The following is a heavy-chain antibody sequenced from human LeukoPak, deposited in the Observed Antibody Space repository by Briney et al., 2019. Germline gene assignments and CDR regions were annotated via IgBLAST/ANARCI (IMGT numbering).Heavy chain of an antibody. Sequence: GGSLRLSCAASGFTFSSYAMHWVRQAPGKGLEWVAVISYDGSNKYYADSVKGRFTISRDNSKNTLYLQMNSLRAEDTAVYYCARARFLEWSAFDYWGQGTLVTVSS. CDR3: ARARFLEWSAFDY. D-gene: IGHD3-3*01. CDR1: GFTFSSYA. J-gene: IGHJ4*02. CDR2: ISYDGSNK. V-gene: IGHV3-30*04.